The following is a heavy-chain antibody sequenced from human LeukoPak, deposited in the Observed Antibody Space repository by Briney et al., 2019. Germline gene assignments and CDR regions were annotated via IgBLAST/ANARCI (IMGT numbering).Heavy chain of an antibody. D-gene: IGHD3-22*01. Sequence: GESLKISCKGSGYSFTSYWIGWVRQMPGKGLEWMGIIYPGDSDTRYSPSFQGQVTISADKSISTAYLQWSSLKASDTAMYYCARQAEDSSGYYFADYWGQGTLVTVSS. CDR2: IYPGDSDT. CDR1: GYSFTSYW. V-gene: IGHV5-51*01. CDR3: ARQAEDSSGYYFADY. J-gene: IGHJ4*02.